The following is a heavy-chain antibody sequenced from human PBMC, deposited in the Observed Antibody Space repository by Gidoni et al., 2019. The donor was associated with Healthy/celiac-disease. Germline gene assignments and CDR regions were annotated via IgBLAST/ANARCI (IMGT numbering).Heavy chain of an antibody. CDR1: GSTFRSYA. CDR3: ARDAYNWNYEGVMDV. CDR2: ISSDGSNK. J-gene: IGHJ6*02. Sequence: QVQLEESGGGVVQAGRSLRLACAASGSTFRSYAMHWVRQAPGKGRGWVSVISSDGSNKYYADSVKGRFTISRDNSKNTLYLQMNSLRAEDTAVYYCARDAYNWNYEGVMDVWGQGTTVTVSS. D-gene: IGHD1-7*01. V-gene: IGHV3-30-3*01.